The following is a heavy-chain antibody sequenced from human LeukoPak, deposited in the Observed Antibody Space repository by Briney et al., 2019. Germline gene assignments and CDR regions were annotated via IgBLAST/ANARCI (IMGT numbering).Heavy chain of an antibody. Sequence: SSETLSLTCAVYGGSFSGYYWSWIRQPPGKGLEWIGEINHSGSTNYNPSLKSRVTISVDTSKNQFSLKLSSVTAADTAVYYCARGGRACAYGGNSEAPFDYWGQGTLVTVSS. D-gene: IGHD4-23*01. CDR3: ARGGRACAYGGNSEAPFDY. CDR2: INHSGST. V-gene: IGHV4-34*01. J-gene: IGHJ4*02. CDR1: GGSFSGYY.